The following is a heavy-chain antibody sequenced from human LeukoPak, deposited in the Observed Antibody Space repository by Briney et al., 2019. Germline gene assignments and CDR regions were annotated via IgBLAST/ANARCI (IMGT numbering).Heavy chain of an antibody. V-gene: IGHV3-23*01. J-gene: IGHJ6*03. CDR2: ISGSGGCT. Sequence: PGGSLRLSCAASGFSFSSYAMTWVRQAPGKGLEWVSAISGSGGCTYYADSVKGRFTISRVNSKNTLYLQMNSLRAEDTAVYYCAKAGHSSGWYYYYYMDVWGKGTTVTVSS. CDR3: AKAGHSSGWYYYYYMDV. CDR1: GFSFSSYA. D-gene: IGHD6-19*01.